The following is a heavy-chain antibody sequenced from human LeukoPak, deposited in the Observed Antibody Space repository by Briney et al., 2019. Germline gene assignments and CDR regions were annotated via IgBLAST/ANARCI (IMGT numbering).Heavy chain of an antibody. Sequence: PGGSLRLSCAASGFTFSSYGMHWVRQAPGKGLEWVAVIWYGGSNKYYADSVKGRFTISRDNSKNTLYLQMNSLRAEGAAVYYCARDGGLFDYWGQGTLVTVSS. J-gene: IGHJ4*02. CDR1: GFTFSSYG. V-gene: IGHV3-33*01. D-gene: IGHD3-16*01. CDR2: IWYGGSNK. CDR3: ARDGGLFDY.